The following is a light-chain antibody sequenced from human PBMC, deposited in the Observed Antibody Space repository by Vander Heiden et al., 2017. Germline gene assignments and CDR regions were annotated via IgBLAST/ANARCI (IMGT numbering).Light chain of an antibody. J-gene: IGKJ4*01. CDR3: QQYGSSPLT. CDR1: QSVSSSY. V-gene: IGKV3-20*01. CDR2: GAS. Sequence: IVLTLSPGTLSLSPGERATLSCRASQSVSSSYLAWYQQKPGQAPRLLIYGASSRATGIPDRFSGSGSGTDFTLTISRLEPEDVAVYYCQQYGSSPLTFGGGTKVEIK.